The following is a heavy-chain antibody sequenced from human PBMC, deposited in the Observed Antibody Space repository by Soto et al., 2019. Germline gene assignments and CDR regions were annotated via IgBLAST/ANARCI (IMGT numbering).Heavy chain of an antibody. CDR3: ARGSVRGVIIGWFDP. J-gene: IGHJ5*02. Sequence: SETLSLTCTVSGGSTSSGDYYWGWIRQPPGKGLEWIGYIYYSGSTYYNPSLKSRVTISVDTSKNQFSLKLSSVTAADTAVYYCARGSVRGVIIGWFDPWGQGTLVTVSS. D-gene: IGHD3-10*01. V-gene: IGHV4-30-4*01. CDR1: GGSTSSGDYY. CDR2: IYYSGST.